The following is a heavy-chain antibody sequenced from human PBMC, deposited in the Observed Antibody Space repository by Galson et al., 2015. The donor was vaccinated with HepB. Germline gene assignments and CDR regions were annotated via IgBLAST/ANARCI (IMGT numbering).Heavy chain of an antibody. V-gene: IGHV3-33*06. CDR1: GFTFSSYG. CDR3: AKDLIRGGGAYYFDY. D-gene: IGHD3-10*01. CDR2: IWYDGSNK. J-gene: IGHJ4*02. Sequence: SLRLSCAASGFTFSSYGMHWVRQAPGKGLEWVAVIWYDGSNKYYADSVKGRFTISRDNSKNTLYLQMNSLRAEDTAVYYCAKDLIRGGGAYYFDYWGQGTLVTVSS.